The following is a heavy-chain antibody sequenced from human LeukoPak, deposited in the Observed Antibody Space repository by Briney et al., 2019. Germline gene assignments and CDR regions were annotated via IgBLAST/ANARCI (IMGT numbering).Heavy chain of an antibody. CDR2: IYYSGST. Sequence: SETLSLTCTVSGGSISSYYWSWIRQPPGKGLEWIGYIYYSGSTSYNPSLKSRVTISVDTSKNQFSLKLSSVTAADTAVYYCARAQRGYSYGPIDYWGQGTLVTVSS. J-gene: IGHJ4*02. CDR3: ARAQRGYSYGPIDY. V-gene: IGHV4-59*01. CDR1: GGSISSYY. D-gene: IGHD5-18*01.